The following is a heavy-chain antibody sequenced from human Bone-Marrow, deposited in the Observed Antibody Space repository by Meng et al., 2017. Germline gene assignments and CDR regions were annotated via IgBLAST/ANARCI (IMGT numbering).Heavy chain of an antibody. CDR1: GFTFSDHY. CDR3: AREAGIAAAENWYYFDY. CDR2: ISGSGSTI. V-gene: IGHV3-11*04. Sequence: GGSLRLSCAASGFTFSDHYMDWVRQAPGKGLEWVSAISGSGSTIYYADSVKGRFTISRDNAKNSLYLQMNSLRAEDTAVYYCAREAGIAAAENWYYFDYWGQGTLVTVSS. J-gene: IGHJ4*02. D-gene: IGHD6-13*01.